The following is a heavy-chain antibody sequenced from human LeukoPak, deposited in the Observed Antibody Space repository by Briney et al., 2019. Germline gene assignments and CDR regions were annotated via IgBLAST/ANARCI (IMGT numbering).Heavy chain of an antibody. CDR3: ARGRVTTLYYFDY. Sequence: GGSVRLSCAASGFTFSDYCMDWVRQAPGKGLEWVGRTRNKANSYTTEYAAPVKGRFTISRDDSKNSLYLQMNSLKTEDTAVYYCARGRVTTLYYFDYWGQGTLVTVSS. J-gene: IGHJ4*02. D-gene: IGHD4-17*01. V-gene: IGHV3-72*01. CDR1: GFTFSDYC. CDR2: TRNKANSYTT.